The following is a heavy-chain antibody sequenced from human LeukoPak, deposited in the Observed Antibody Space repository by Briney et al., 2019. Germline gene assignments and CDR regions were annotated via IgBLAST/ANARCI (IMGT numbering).Heavy chain of an antibody. D-gene: IGHD3-10*01. Sequence: GESLKISCKGSGYSFTSYWIAWVRQMPGKGLEWMGIIYPGDSDTRYSPSFQGQVTISADKSISTAYLQRSSLKASDTAMYYCARTHYYGSGSYFHFQHWGQGTLVTVSS. V-gene: IGHV5-51*01. CDR3: ARTHYYGSGSYFHFQH. J-gene: IGHJ1*01. CDR1: GYSFTSYW. CDR2: IYPGDSDT.